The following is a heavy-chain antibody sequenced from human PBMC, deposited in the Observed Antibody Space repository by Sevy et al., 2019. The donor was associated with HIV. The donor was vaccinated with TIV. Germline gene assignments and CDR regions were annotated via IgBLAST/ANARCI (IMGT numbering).Heavy chain of an antibody. Sequence: GGSLRLSCAGSGFTFRSYGIHWVRQSPGKGLEWVAFISFDRRNTYSADSVKGRFTVSRDNSNNAVYLQMNNLRTEDTAMYYCAKDILGDNSPWFFFDYWGQGTQVTVSS. CDR1: GFTFRSYG. CDR3: AKDILGDNSPWFFFDY. D-gene: IGHD3-9*01. V-gene: IGHV3-30*18. J-gene: IGHJ4*02. CDR2: ISFDRRNT.